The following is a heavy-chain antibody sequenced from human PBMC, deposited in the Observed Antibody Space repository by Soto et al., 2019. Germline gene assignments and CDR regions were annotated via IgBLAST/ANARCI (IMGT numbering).Heavy chain of an antibody. CDR1: GLTFSASV. D-gene: IGHD6-6*01. V-gene: IGHV3-73*01. J-gene: IGHJ6*03. CDR2: IRSKANSYAT. CDR3: TSSIAAHLSYYYMDV. Sequence: GGSREFPCEAPGLTFSASVSPGVRRPPGKGWGGLGRIRSKANSYATAYPASVKGRFTISRDDSKNTAYLQMNSLKTEDTAVYYCTSSIAAHLSYYYMDVWGKGTTVTVSS.